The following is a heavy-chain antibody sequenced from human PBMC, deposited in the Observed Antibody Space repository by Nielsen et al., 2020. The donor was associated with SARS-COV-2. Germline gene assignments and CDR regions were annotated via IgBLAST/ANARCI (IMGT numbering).Heavy chain of an antibody. CDR2: ISGYNGNT. CDR1: GYTFTSYG. Sequence: ASVKVSCKASGYTFTSYGISWVRQAPGQGLEWMGWISGYNGNTEYAQKLQGRVTMTTDTSTSTAYMELRSLRSDDTAVYYCARDNPYYDFWSGEDYYYGMDVWGQGTTVTVSS. D-gene: IGHD3-3*01. V-gene: IGHV1-18*01. CDR3: ARDNPYYDFWSGEDYYYGMDV. J-gene: IGHJ6*02.